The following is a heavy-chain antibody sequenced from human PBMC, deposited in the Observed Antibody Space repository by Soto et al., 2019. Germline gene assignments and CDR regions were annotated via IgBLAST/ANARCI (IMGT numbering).Heavy chain of an antibody. CDR1: GGSISSGGYY. J-gene: IGHJ3*02. CDR2: IYYSEST. CDR3: ASELGSSSWYRGYACDI. D-gene: IGHD6-13*01. Sequence: QVQLQESGPGLVKPSQTLSLTCTVSGGSISSGGYYWSWIRQHPGKGLEWIGYIYYSESTYYNPSGKSRVTISVDTSKNQCSLKLNSVTAADTAVYYCASELGSSSWYRGYACDIWGQGTMVTVSS. V-gene: IGHV4-31*03.